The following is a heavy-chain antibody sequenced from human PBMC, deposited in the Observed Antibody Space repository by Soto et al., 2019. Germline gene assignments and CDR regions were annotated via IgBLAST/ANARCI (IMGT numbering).Heavy chain of an antibody. CDR3: ATLGITGTTSHYYYGMDV. CDR2: VYSSGRT. V-gene: IGHV4-30-4*01. Sequence: QVQLQESGPGLVKPSQTLSLTCTVSGVSITSGDYNWSWMRQAPGKGLEWIGFVYSSGRTYSNPSLESRLTMSADTSQIQFSLKVNSVTAAYTAVYYCATLGITGTTSHYYYGMDVWGRGTTVTVSS. J-gene: IGHJ6*02. D-gene: IGHD1-7*01. CDR1: GVSITSGDYN.